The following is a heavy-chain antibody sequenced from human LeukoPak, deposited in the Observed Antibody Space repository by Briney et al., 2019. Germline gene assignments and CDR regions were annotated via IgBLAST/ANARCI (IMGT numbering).Heavy chain of an antibody. Sequence: GASVKVSCKASGYTSSRYAITWVRQAPGQGLEWMGWISAYNGNTNYVQKLQDRVTVTTDTSTSTAYMEMRSLRSDDTAVYYCARLGEAVGVLTSDYYYMDVWGKGTTVIVSS. J-gene: IGHJ6*03. CDR1: GYTSSRYA. V-gene: IGHV1-18*01. CDR2: ISAYNGNT. D-gene: IGHD3-16*01. CDR3: ARLGEAVGVLTSDYYYMDV.